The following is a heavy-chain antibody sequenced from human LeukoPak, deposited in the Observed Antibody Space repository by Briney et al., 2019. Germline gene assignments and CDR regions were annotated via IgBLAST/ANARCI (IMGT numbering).Heavy chain of an antibody. CDR3: GRIPVDQTVAGRIYYYYGMDV. V-gene: IGHV3-21*01. Sequence: PGGSLRLSCAASGFTFSSYTMNWVRQAPGKGLEWVSTISSNSSYIYYAASVKGRFTISRDNAKKCLYLQMNRLRAEHKDVYYCGRIPVDQTVAGRIYYYYGMDVWGQGTTVTVSS. D-gene: IGHD6-19*01. CDR1: GFTFSSYT. J-gene: IGHJ6*02. CDR2: ISSNSSYI.